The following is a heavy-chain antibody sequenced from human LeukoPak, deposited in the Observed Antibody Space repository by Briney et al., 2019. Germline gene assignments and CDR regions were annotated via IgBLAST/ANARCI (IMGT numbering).Heavy chain of an antibody. CDR3: ARDLRGYFDY. J-gene: IGHJ4*02. CDR2: IKSDESTR. CDR1: GFTFTSYW. Sequence: PGGSLRLSCAASGFTFTSYWMHWVRQAPGKGLVWVSRIKSDESTRDYADFVKGRFTISRDNAKNSLYLQMNSLRAEDTAVYYCARDLRGYFDYWGQGTLVTVSS. V-gene: IGHV3-74*01.